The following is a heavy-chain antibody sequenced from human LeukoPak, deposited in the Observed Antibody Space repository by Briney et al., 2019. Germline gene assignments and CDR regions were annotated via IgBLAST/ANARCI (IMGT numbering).Heavy chain of an antibody. V-gene: IGHV1-69*13. J-gene: IGHJ4*02. Sequence: EASVKVSCKASGGTFSSYATSWVRQAPGQGLEWMGGIIPIFGTANYAQKFQGRVTITADESTSTAYMELSSLRSEDTAVYYCASRLSDYGGVANDYWGQGTLVTVSS. CDR2: IIPIFGTA. CDR3: ASRLSDYGGVANDY. CDR1: GGTFSSYA. D-gene: IGHD4-23*01.